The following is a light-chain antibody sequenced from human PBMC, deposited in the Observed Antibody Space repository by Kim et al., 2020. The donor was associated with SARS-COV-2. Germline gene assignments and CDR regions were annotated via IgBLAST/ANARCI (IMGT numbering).Light chain of an antibody. CDR2: DVS. V-gene: IGLV2-14*03. CDR3: SSYTSSSTLVV. CDR1: SSDVGGYNY. J-gene: IGLJ2*01. Sequence: QSALTQPASVSGSPGQSITISCTGTSSDVGGYNYVSWYQQPPGKATKLMIYDVSNRPSGVSNRFSGSKSGNTASLTISELQAEDEADYYCSSYTSSSTLVVFGGGTQRTVL.